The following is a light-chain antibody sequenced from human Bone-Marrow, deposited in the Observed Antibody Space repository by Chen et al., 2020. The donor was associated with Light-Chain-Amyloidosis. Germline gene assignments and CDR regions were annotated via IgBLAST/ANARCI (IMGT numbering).Light chain of an antibody. CDR3: QQYYSYPLLT. V-gene: IGKV1-8*01. CDR1: QGISSY. J-gene: IGKJ4*01. Sequence: AIRMTQSPSSFSASTGDRVTITCRASQGISSYVAWYQQQPVKAPKLRIYAASTLPSEVASRFRGSRSGTDFTLTISFPQSECFAAYDCQQYYSYPLLTFGGGTKEEIK. CDR2: AAS.